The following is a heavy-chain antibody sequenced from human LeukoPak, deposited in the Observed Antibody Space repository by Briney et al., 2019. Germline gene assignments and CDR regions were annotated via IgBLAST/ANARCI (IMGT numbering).Heavy chain of an antibody. CDR1: GFTFSDSN. D-gene: IGHD5-24*01. Sequence: GGALRLSCAASGFTFSDSNMGWVRQAPGKGLEWVANIEEDGTREDYVDSVRGRFTVSRDNANNPVYLQMNSLRAEDTAVYYCVSQQLAPPWGQGTLVTVSS. CDR3: VSQQLAPP. J-gene: IGHJ5*02. CDR2: IEEDGTRE. V-gene: IGHV3-7*01.